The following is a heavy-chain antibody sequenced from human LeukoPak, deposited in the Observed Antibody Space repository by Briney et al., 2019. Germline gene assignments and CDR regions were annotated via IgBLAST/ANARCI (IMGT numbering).Heavy chain of an antibody. V-gene: IGHV1-18*01. Sequence: ASVKVSCKASGYTFTSYGISWVRQAPGQGLEWMGWISAYNGNTNYAQKLQGRVTMTTDTSTSTAYMELRSLRSDDTAVYYCARAYKIPSGSDYKDAFDIWGQGTMVTVSS. CDR3: ARAYKIPSGSDYKDAFDI. J-gene: IGHJ3*02. CDR2: ISAYNGNT. D-gene: IGHD1-26*01. CDR1: GYTFTSYG.